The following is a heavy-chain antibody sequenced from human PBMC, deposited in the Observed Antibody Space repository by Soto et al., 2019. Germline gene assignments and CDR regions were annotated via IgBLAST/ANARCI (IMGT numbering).Heavy chain of an antibody. V-gene: IGHV3-23*01. CDR3: ARGGCSGGICPLDYYYYYMDV. D-gene: IGHD2-15*01. J-gene: IGHJ6*03. CDR1: GFTFSSYA. CDR2: ISGSGGST. Sequence: EVQLLESGGGLVQPGGSLRLSCAASGFTFSSYAMSWVRQAPGKGLEWVSAISGSGGSTYYADSVKGRFTISRDNSKNAVYLQMNSLRAEDTAVYYCARGGCSGGICPLDYYYYYMDVWGKGTTVTVSS.